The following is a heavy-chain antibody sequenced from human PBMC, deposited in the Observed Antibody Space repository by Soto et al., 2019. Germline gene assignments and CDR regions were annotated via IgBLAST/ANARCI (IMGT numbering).Heavy chain of an antibody. CDR1: GFTFSRYW. D-gene: IGHD6-19*01. Sequence: EVQLVESGGDLVQPGGSLRLSCAASGFTFSRYWMHWARQAPGKGLVWVSRINSDGSSTSYADSVKGRFTISRDNDKKTLHLQMNSLRAEDTAVYYCLKTSSNSGWYDFDYWGQGTLVTVSS. CDR3: LKTSSNSGWYDFDY. V-gene: IGHV3-74*01. CDR2: INSDGSST. J-gene: IGHJ4*02.